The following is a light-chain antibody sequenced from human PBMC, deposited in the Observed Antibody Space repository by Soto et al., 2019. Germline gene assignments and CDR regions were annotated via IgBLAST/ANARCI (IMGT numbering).Light chain of an antibody. Sequence: QSALAQPASVSGSPGQSITISCTGTSSDVGGYNYVSWYQQHPGKAPKLMIFEVSNRPSGVSNRFSGSKSGNTASLTISGLQTEDEADYYCTSYAGSSTFFYVLGTGTKVTVL. CDR3: TSYAGSSTFFYV. CDR2: EVS. V-gene: IGLV2-14*01. CDR1: SSDVGGYNY. J-gene: IGLJ1*01.